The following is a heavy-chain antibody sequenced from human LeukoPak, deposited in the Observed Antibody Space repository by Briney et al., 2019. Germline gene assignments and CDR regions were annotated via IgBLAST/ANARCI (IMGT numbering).Heavy chain of an antibody. CDR2: ISGSGGST. D-gene: IGHD6-19*01. V-gene: IGHV3-23*01. CDR3: AKPGEYSSGWNFDY. Sequence: GGSLRLSCAASGFTFSSYAMSWVRQAPGKGLEWVSAISGSGGSTYYADSVKGRFTISRDNSKNTLYLRMNSLRAEDTAVYYCAKPGEYSSGWNFDYWGQGTLVTVSS. J-gene: IGHJ4*02. CDR1: GFTFSSYA.